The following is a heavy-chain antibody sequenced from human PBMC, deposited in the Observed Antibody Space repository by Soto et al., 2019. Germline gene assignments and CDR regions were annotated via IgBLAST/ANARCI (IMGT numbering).Heavy chain of an antibody. Sequence: PGGSLRLSCAASGFTFSLYTMSWVRLAPGKGLEWVSSVTSTSSYIYSSDSLQGRFTISRDNAKSSLYLQMTSLRAEDTAVYYCARDGAAKVPAAIDYWGQGTLVTVSS. CDR1: GFTFSLYT. J-gene: IGHJ4*02. D-gene: IGHD2-2*01. V-gene: IGHV3-21*01. CDR3: ARDGAAKVPAAIDY. CDR2: VTSTSSYI.